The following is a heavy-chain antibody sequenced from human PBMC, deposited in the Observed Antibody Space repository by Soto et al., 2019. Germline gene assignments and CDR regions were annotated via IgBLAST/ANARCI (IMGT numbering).Heavy chain of an antibody. CDR2: IYYNVNT. CDR3: ARRYGSAIAY. D-gene: IGHD1-26*01. J-gene: IGHJ4*02. CDR1: GGSISSYY. V-gene: IGHV4-59*08. Sequence: SETLSLTCTVSGGSISSYYWSWIRQPPGKGLEWIGYIYYNVNTNYNPSLKSRVTISVDTSKNQFSLKLSSVTAADTAVYYCARRYGSAIAYWGQGTLVTVSS.